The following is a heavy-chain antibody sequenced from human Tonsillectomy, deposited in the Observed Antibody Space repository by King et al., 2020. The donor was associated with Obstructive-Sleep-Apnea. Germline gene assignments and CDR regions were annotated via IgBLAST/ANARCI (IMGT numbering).Heavy chain of an antibody. CDR1: GGSISSGGYS. CDR3: ARGSSYDSSGYYSNWYDP. Sequence: LQLQESGSGLVKPSQTLSLTCAVSGGSISSGGYSWSWIRQPPGKGLEWIGYIYHSGSTYYNPSLKSRVTISVDRSKNQFSLKLSSVTAADTAVYYCARGSSYDSSGYYSNWYDPWGQGNLVTVSS. CDR2: IYHSGST. D-gene: IGHD3-22*01. J-gene: IGHJ5*02. V-gene: IGHV4-30-2*01.